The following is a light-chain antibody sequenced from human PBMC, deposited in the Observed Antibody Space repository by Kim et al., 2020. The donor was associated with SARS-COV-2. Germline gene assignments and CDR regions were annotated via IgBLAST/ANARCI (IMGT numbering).Light chain of an antibody. V-gene: IGLV2-23*02. J-gene: IGLJ2*01. Sequence: QSITISCTGTSSDVGSYNLVSWYQQHPGKAPKLMIYEVSKRPSGVSHRFSGSKSGNTASLTISGLQAEDEADYYCCSYAGSSTSVVFGGGTQLTVL. CDR3: CSYAGSSTSVV. CDR1: SSDVGSYNL. CDR2: EVS.